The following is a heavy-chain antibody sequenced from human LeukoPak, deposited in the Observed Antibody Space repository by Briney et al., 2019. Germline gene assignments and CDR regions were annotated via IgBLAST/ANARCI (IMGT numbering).Heavy chain of an antibody. CDR1: GFTFGDYA. CDR2: IRSKAYGGTT. V-gene: IGHV3-49*03. CDR3: TRDRSPYTIFGVVPIDY. Sequence: PGGSLRLSCTASGFTFGDYAMSWFRQAPGKGLEWVGFIRSKAYGGTTEYAASVKGRFTISRDDSKSIACLQMNSLKTEDTAVYYCTRDRSPYTIFGVVPIDYWGQGTLVTVSS. D-gene: IGHD3-3*01. J-gene: IGHJ4*02.